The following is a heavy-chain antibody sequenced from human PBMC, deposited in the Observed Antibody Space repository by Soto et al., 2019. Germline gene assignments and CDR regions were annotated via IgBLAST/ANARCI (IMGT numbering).Heavy chain of an antibody. CDR1: GFTFTDYY. D-gene: IGHD6-25*01. CDR3: AFPSRLPNY. Sequence: GGSLRLSCVAXGFTFTDYYMNWIRQTPGKGLEWLSYISISGTDTNYADSVKGRFTISRDNAKNSIYLQMNSLRVEDTAVYYCAFPSRLPNYWGQGTLVTVSS. J-gene: IGHJ4*02. V-gene: IGHV3-11*03. CDR2: ISISGTDT.